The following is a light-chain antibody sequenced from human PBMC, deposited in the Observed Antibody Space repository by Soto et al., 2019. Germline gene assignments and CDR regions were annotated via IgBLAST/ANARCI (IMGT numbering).Light chain of an antibody. V-gene: IGKV3-11*01. CDR3: HQLSNWPPHT. CDR1: QSVGGY. CDR2: DAS. J-gene: IGKJ4*01. Sequence: EIVLTQSPATLSLSPGERATLSCRASQSVGGYLDWYHQKPGQAPRLLIYDASNRARGIPARFSGSGSGKDFSLTITRLAPEDPAVYYCHQLSNWPPHTLGGGTKVEIK.